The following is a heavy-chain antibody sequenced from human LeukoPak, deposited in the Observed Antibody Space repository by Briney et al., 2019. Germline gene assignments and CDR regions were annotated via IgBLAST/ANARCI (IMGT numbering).Heavy chain of an antibody. Sequence: GGSLRLSCAASGFTFDDYAMHWVRQAPGKGLEWVSLISWDGGSTYYADSVKGRFTISRDNSKNSLYLQMNSLRAEDTALYYCAKDIVPYDSSGSIDYWGQGTLVTVSP. D-gene: IGHD3-22*01. CDR2: ISWDGGST. J-gene: IGHJ4*02. V-gene: IGHV3-43D*03. CDR1: GFTFDDYA. CDR3: AKDIVPYDSSGSIDY.